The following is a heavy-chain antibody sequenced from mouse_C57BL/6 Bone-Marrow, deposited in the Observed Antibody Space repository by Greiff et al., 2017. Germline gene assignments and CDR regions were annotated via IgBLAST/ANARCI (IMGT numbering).Heavy chain of an antibody. CDR1: GYTFTSYW. D-gene: IGHD1-1*01. J-gene: IGHJ3*01. Sequence: VQLQQSGTVLARPGASVKMSCKTSGYTFTSYWMHWVKQRPGQGLEWIGAIYPGNSDTSYNQKFKGKAKLTAVTSASTAYMELSSLTNEDSAVYYGTRRTPITTVVAPGFAYWGQGTLVTVSA. CDR2: IYPGNSDT. CDR3: TRRTPITTVVAPGFAY. V-gene: IGHV1-5*01.